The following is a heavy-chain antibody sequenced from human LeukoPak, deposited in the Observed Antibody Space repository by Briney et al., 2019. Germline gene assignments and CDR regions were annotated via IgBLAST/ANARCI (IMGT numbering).Heavy chain of an antibody. D-gene: IGHD2-2*01. CDR3: ARDYCSSTSCLFDY. CDR1: GYTFTGYH. Sequence: ASVKVSRTASGYTFTGYHMHWVRQAPGQGLEWMGRINPNSGDTNYAQNFQGRVTMTRDTSISTAYMELSRLRSDDTAVYYCARDYCSSTSCLFDYWGQGTLVTVSS. J-gene: IGHJ4*02. V-gene: IGHV1-2*06. CDR2: INPNSGDT.